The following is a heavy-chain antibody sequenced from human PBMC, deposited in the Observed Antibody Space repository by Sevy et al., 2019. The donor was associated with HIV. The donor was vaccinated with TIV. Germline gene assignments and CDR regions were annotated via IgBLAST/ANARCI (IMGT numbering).Heavy chain of an antibody. D-gene: IGHD3-3*01. V-gene: IGHV3-30*18. CDR3: AKESGSYYDFWSGHDAFDI. Sequence: GGFLRLSCAASGFNFSSYGMHWVRQAPGKGLEWVAVISYDGSSKYYAESVKGRFTISRDNSKNTLYLQISSLRAEDTAVYYCAKESGSYYDFWSGHDAFDIWGQGTMVTVSS. CDR2: ISYDGSSK. J-gene: IGHJ3*02. CDR1: GFNFSSYG.